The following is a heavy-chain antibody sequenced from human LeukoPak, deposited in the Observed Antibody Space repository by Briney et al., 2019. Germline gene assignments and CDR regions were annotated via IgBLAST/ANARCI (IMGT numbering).Heavy chain of an antibody. CDR2: INHSGST. D-gene: IGHD4-17*01. V-gene: IGHV4-34*01. J-gene: IGHJ4*02. Sequence: SETLSLTCAVYGGSFSGYYWTWIRQPPGKGLEWIGEINHSGSTNYNPSLKSRVTISVDTSKNQFSLKLSSVPAADTAVYYCARGQGTVTTGWGQGTLVTVFS. CDR1: GGSFSGYY. CDR3: ARGQGTVTTG.